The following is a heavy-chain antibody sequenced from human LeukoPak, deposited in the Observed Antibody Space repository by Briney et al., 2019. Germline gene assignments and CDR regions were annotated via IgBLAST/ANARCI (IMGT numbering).Heavy chain of an antibody. CDR1: GVFFKKAW. D-gene: IGHD3-16*01. Sequence: PGGSLRLSCAGSGVFFKKAWMSWVCQAPGQGLEWVSNTNHVGKEKYYADSVRGRFTISRDNTTKTMYLQMNSLGAADTTAYYCAREGGYDYTEAGYWGHGTLVIVSS. V-gene: IGHV3-7*01. CDR3: AREGGYDYTEAGY. CDR2: TNHVGKEK. J-gene: IGHJ4*01.